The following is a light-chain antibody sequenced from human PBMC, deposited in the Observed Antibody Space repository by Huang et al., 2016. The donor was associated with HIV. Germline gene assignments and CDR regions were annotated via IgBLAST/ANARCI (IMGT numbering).Light chain of an antibody. CDR1: QSVSSN. V-gene: IGKV3-15*01. J-gene: IGKJ3*01. Sequence: EIVMTQSPATLSVSPGERATLSCRASQSVSSNLAWYQQKPGQAPRLLSYGASTRATGIPASVSGSGCGTEFTLTISSLQSEDVAVYYCQQYNSWPPGTFGPGTKVDIK. CDR2: GAS. CDR3: QQYNSWPPGT.